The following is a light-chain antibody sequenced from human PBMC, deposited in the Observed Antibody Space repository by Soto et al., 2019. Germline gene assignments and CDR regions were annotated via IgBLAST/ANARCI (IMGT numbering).Light chain of an antibody. CDR1: QSVGTW. CDR2: DAS. CDR3: QQYYVYPLT. Sequence: DVQMTQSPSTLSASIGDRVFITCRASQSVGTWLAWYQQNPGKAPDLLIYDASNLESGVPSRFSGSGSGTEFTLTINGLQPADFATYYCQQYYVYPLTFGGGTKVEIE. J-gene: IGKJ4*01. V-gene: IGKV1-5*01.